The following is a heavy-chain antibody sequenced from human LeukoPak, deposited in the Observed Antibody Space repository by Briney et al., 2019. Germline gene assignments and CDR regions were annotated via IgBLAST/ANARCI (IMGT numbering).Heavy chain of an antibody. V-gene: IGHV3-30*18. CDR2: ISYYGSNK. CDR1: GFTFSSYG. Sequence: GRSLRLSCAASGFTFSSYGMHWVRQAPGKGLEWVAVISYYGSNKYYADSVKGRFTISRDNSKNTLYLQMNSLRAEDTAVYYCAKDVGGSYYYYGMDVWGQGTTVTVSS. D-gene: IGHD3-16*01. CDR3: AKDVGGSYYYYGMDV. J-gene: IGHJ6*02.